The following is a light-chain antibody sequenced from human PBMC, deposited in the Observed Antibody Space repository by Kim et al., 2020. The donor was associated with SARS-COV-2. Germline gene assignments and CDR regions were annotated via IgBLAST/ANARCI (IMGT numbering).Light chain of an antibody. J-gene: IGLJ1*01. CDR1: SSDVGGYNY. CDR2: DVS. V-gene: IGLV2-14*03. CDR3: SSYTSSSTYV. Sequence: QSALTKPASVSGSPGQSITISCTGTSSDVGGYNYVSWYQQHPGKAPKLMIYDVSNRPSGVSNRFSGSKSGNTASLTISGLQAEDEADYYCSSYTSSSTYVLGTGTKVTV.